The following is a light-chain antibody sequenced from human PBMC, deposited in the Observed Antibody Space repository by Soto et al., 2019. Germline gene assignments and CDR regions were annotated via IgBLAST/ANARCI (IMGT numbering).Light chain of an antibody. Sequence: DIQMTQSPSTLSASVGDRVTITCRASQSISSWLAWYRQKPGKAPRLLIYKASSLESGVPSRFSGSGAGTEFTLTISSLQPDDFSTYYCQQYNSYPLTFGGGTKLDIK. V-gene: IGKV1-5*03. CDR2: KAS. CDR1: QSISSW. CDR3: QQYNSYPLT. J-gene: IGKJ4*01.